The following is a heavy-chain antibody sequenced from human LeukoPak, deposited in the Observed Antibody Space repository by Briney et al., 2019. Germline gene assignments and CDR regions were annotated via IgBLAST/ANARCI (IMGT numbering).Heavy chain of an antibody. CDR2: INPSGGST. Sequence: GASVKVSRKASVYTFNSYYMHWVRQAPGQGLEWMGIINPSGGSTSYAQKFQGRVTMTRDTSTSTVYMELSSLRSEDTAVYYCARESYGEEDNWGQGTLVTVSS. CDR3: ARESYGEEDN. CDR1: VYTFNSYY. V-gene: IGHV1-46*02. D-gene: IGHD4-17*01. J-gene: IGHJ4*02.